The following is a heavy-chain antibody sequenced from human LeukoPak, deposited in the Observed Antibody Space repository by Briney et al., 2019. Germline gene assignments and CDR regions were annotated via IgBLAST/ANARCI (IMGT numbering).Heavy chain of an antibody. CDR2: IDSSSRYT. CDR1: GFTFSDYY. J-gene: IGHJ6*04. D-gene: IGHD3-10*01. Sequence: GGSLRLSCAASGFTFSDYYMSWIRQAPGKGLEWVSYIDSSSRYTNFADSVKGRFTISRDNAKNSLYLQMNNLRAEDTAVYYCARDGDSGSYYSYYGMDVWGKGTTVTVSS. V-gene: IGHV3-11*06. CDR3: ARDGDSGSYYSYYGMDV.